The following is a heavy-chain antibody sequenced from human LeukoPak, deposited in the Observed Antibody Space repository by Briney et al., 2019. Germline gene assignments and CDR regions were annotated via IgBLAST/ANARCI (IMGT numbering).Heavy chain of an antibody. D-gene: IGHD3-10*01. CDR2: IYPADSHT. J-gene: IGHJ4*02. Sequence: PGESLKISCQGSGSSFTSYWIGWVRLLPGKGLESMGIIYPADSHTTYSPPFQGQVSISADRSISTVYLQWSSLKPSDTAIYYCARQSRDGSKTRGYYFDYWGQGTLVTVSS. CDR1: GSSFTSYW. CDR3: ARQSRDGSKTRGYYFDY. V-gene: IGHV5-51*01.